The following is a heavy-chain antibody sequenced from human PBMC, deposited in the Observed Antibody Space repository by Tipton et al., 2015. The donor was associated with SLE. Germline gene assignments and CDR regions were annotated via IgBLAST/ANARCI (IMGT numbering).Heavy chain of an antibody. CDR1: GGFISSYY. J-gene: IGHJ4*02. CDR2: IYYSGRT. D-gene: IGHD2-21*01. CDR3: ARRRFQSAPDY. V-gene: IGHV4-59*12. Sequence: TLSLTCTVSGGFISSYYWDWIRQPPGKGLEWIGTIYYSGRTDYNPSLKSRVTMSVDTSMNQFSLRLTSVTAADTAVYYCARRRFQSAPDYWGQGTLVSVSS.